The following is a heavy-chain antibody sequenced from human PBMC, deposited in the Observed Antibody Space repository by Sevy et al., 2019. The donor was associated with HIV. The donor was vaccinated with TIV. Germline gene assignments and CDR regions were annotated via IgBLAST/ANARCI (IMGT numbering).Heavy chain of an antibody. CDR2: ISSSSSYT. Sequence: GGSLRLSCAASGFTFSDYYMSWIRQAPGKGLEWVSYISSSSSYTNYADSVKGRFTISRDNAKNSLYLQMNSLRAEDTAVYYCARVITGTPYYYYYMDAWGKGTTVTVSS. J-gene: IGHJ6*03. V-gene: IGHV3-11*06. CDR1: GFTFSDYY. D-gene: IGHD1-20*01. CDR3: ARVITGTPYYYYYMDA.